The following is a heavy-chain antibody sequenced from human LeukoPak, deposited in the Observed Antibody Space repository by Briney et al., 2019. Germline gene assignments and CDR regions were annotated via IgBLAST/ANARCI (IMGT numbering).Heavy chain of an antibody. Sequence: PGGSLRLSCAASGFTFSSYGMHWVRQAPGKGFEWLAVMAYDGTHERYGDSVKGRFTISRDNSKNMVYLQMNSLRAEDTALYYCAKEMTKTADGNFAFDVWGQGTMVAVSS. V-gene: IGHV3-30*18. CDR2: MAYDGTHE. CDR3: AKEMTKTADGNFAFDV. CDR1: GFTFSSYG. J-gene: IGHJ3*01. D-gene: IGHD4-11*01.